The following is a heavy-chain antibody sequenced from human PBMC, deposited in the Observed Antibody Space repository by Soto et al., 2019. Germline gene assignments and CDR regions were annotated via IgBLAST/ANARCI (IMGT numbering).Heavy chain of an antibody. Sequence: GGSLRLSCAASGFTFSNYWMSWVRQAPGKGLEWVANIKQDGSQNYYVDSVKGRFTTSRDDAKNSLYLQMNSLRAEDTAVYYCARDLRDSLYYYYYGMDVWGQGTTVTVSS. CDR1: GFTFSNYW. V-gene: IGHV3-7*01. D-gene: IGHD2-15*01. CDR3: ARDLRDSLYYYYYGMDV. CDR2: IKQDGSQN. J-gene: IGHJ6*02.